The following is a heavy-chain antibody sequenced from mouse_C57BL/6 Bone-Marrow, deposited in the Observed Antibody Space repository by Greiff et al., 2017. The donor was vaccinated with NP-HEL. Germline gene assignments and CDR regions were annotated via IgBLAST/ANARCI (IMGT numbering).Heavy chain of an antibody. J-gene: IGHJ2*01. CDR2: IYYSGTI. CDR3: ARDGGYYGYDGFDY. V-gene: IGHV3-5*01. CDR1: GISITTGNYR. Sequence: DVKLQESGPGLVKPSQTVFLTCTVTGISITTGNYRWSWIRQFPGNKLEWIGYIYYSGTITSNPSLPSRPTITRDTPKNQFFLEMNSLTAEDTATYYCARDGGYYGYDGFDYWGQGTTLTVSS. D-gene: IGHD2-2*01.